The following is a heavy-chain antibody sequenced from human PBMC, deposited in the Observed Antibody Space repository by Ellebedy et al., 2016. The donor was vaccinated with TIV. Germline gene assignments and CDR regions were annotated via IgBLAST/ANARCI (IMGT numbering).Heavy chain of an antibody. V-gene: IGHV4-4*07. J-gene: IGHJ4*02. Sequence: GSLRLSCTVSGGSISSYYWSWIRQPAGKGLEWIGRIYTSGSTNYNPSLKSRVTISVDTSKNQFSPKLSSVIAADTAVYYCARDARADYGFYFDYWGQGTLVTVSS. CDR1: GGSISSYY. D-gene: IGHD4-17*01. CDR2: IYTSGST. CDR3: ARDARADYGFYFDY.